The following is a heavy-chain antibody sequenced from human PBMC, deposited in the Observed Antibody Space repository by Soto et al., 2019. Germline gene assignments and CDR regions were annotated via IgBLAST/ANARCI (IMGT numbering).Heavy chain of an antibody. J-gene: IGHJ4*02. V-gene: IGHV3-64*01. D-gene: IGHD6-6*01. CDR2: IDNSGTKT. CDR1: GFTFSTYA. Sequence: EVQLVESGGGLVQPGGSLRLSCAASGFTFSTYAMHWVRQAPGKGLEYVSAIDNSGTKTYYANSVKGRFTISRDNSKNTLYLQMGSLRAKDMAVYYCARRVYGTSSGYDYWGQGTLVTVSS. CDR3: ARRVYGTSSGYDY.